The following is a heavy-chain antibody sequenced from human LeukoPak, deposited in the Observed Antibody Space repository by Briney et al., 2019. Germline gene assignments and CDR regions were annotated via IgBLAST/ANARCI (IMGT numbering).Heavy chain of an antibody. J-gene: IGHJ4*02. Sequence: GGSLRLSCAASGFTSSSYSMNWVRQAPGKGLEWVSSISSSSSYIYYADSVKGRFTISRDNAKNSLYLQMNSLRAEDTAVYYCARHEGPDEMGFDYWGQGTLVTVSS. CDR2: ISSSSSYI. CDR1: GFTSSSYS. V-gene: IGHV3-21*04. CDR3: ARHEGPDEMGFDY. D-gene: IGHD5-24*01.